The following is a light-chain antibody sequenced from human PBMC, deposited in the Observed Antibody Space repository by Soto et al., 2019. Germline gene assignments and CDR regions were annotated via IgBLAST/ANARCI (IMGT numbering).Light chain of an antibody. V-gene: IGKV3-15*01. J-gene: IGKJ2*01. Sequence: ETVMTQSPVTLSVSPGERVTLSCRASQSVSNSLAWYQQRPGQAPRLLIYDASTRATGIPGRFSGSGSGTEFTLTISSLQSEEFAVYFCQQYDDCPPYTFGQGTKVE. CDR3: QQYDDCPPYT. CDR1: QSVSNS. CDR2: DAS.